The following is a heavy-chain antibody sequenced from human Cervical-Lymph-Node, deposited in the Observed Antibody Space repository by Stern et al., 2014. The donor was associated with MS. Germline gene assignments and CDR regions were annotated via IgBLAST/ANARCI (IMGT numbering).Heavy chain of an antibody. CDR2: ISAYNVNT. D-gene: IGHD2-15*01. J-gene: IGHJ3*02. CDR1: GYTFTSYG. V-gene: IGHV1-18*01. CDR3: ARVLLGSENAFDI. Sequence: EQLLESGAEVKKPGASVKVSCKASGYTFTSYGISWVRQAPGQELEWMGLISAYNVNTIYAQKLQGRVTMTTDTSSSTAYMELRSLRSDDTAVYYCARVLLGSENAFDIWGQGTMVTVSS.